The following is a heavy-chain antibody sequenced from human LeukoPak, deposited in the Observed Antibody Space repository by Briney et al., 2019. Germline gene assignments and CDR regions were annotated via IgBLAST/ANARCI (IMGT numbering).Heavy chain of an antibody. D-gene: IGHD4-17*01. V-gene: IGHV1-46*01. CDR1: GYTFTSYY. CDR2: INPSGGST. CDR3: ARAGESPYFDY. J-gene: IGHJ4*02. Sequence: GASVKVSCKASGYTFTSYYMHWVRQAPGQGLEWMGIINPSGGSTSYAQKFQGRVTMTRDTSTSTVYMELSSLRSEDTAVYDCARAGESPYFDYWGQGTLVTVSS.